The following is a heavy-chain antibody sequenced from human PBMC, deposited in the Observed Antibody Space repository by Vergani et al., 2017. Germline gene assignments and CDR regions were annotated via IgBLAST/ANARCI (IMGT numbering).Heavy chain of an antibody. V-gene: IGHV1-69*01. D-gene: IGHD3-3*01. CDR1: GGTFSSYA. J-gene: IGHJ5*02. CDR3: AREPRAIFGVVREDNWFDP. Sequence: QVQLVLSGAEVKKPGSSVKVSCKASGGTFSSYAISWVRQAPGQGLEWMGGIIPIFGTANYAQTFQGRVTITADESTSTAYMELSSMRSEDTAVYYCAREPRAIFGVVREDNWFDPWGQGTLVTVSS. CDR2: IIPIFGTA.